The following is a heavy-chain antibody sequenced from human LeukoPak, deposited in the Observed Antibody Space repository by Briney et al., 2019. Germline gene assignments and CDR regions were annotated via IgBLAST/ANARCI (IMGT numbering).Heavy chain of an antibody. Sequence: SETLSLTCTVSGGSISSSSYYWGWIRQPPGKGLEWIGSIYYSGSTYYNPSLKSRVTISVDTSQNQFSLKLSSVTAADTAVYYCVRRITMKAFDIWGQGTMVTVSS. V-gene: IGHV4-39*01. CDR2: IYYSGST. CDR1: GGSISSSSYY. J-gene: IGHJ3*02. CDR3: VRRITMKAFDI. D-gene: IGHD3-22*01.